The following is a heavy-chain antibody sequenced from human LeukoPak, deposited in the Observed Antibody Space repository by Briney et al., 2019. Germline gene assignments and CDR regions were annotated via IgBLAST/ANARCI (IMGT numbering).Heavy chain of an antibody. CDR3: ARGRQLVAH. V-gene: IGHV4-38-2*02. Sequence: SETLSLTCTVSGYSISSGYYWGWIRQPPGKGLEWIGSIYHSGSTYYNPSLKSRVTISVDTSKNQFSLKLSSVTAADTAVYYCARGRQLVAHWGQGTLVTVSS. CDR1: GYSISSGYY. J-gene: IGHJ5*02. CDR2: IYHSGST. D-gene: IGHD6-6*01.